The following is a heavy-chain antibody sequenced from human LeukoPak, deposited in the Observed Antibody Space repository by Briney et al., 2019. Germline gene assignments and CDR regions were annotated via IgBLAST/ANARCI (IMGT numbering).Heavy chain of an antibody. J-gene: IGHJ6*03. D-gene: IGHD1-26*01. CDR2: ITSSGAYI. CDR3: ARDPYSGNYGNYYYYYMDV. V-gene: IGHV3-21*01. CDR1: GFTLSSFE. Sequence: PGGSLRLSCAASGFTLSSFEMNWVRQAPGKALEWVSSITSSGAYIFYADSVKGRFTISRDNAKDSLYLQMNSLGPEDTAVYYCARDPYSGNYGNYYYYYMDVWGKGTTVTISS.